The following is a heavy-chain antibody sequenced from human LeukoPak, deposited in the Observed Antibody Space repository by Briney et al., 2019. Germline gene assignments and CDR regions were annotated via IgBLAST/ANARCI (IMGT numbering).Heavy chain of an antibody. CDR2: ISYDGSNK. J-gene: IGHJ6*02. CDR1: GLTLSTYG. Sequence: GGSLRLSCAASGLTLSTYGIHWVRQAPGKGLEWVAVISYDGSNKYYADSVKGRFTISRDNSKNTLYLQMNSLRAEDTAVYYCAKEKSRYCSGGSCYGMDVWGQGTTVTVSS. CDR3: AKEKSRYCSGGSCYGMDV. D-gene: IGHD2-15*01. V-gene: IGHV3-30*18.